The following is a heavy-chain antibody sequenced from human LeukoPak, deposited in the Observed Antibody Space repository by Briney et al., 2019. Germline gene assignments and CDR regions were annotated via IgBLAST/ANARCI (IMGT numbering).Heavy chain of an antibody. D-gene: IGHD5-24*01. CDR2: IYRDGSNT. CDR3: ARDGDAYNFDF. CDR1: VFTFSNYW. Sequence: SGGSLRLSCAASVFTFSNYWMHWVRKVPGKGLVWVSRIYRDGSNTDYADSVKGRFIISRDNVKNTLYLQMNSLRADDTAVYYCARDGDAYNFDFWGQGALVTVSS. J-gene: IGHJ4*02. V-gene: IGHV3-74*01.